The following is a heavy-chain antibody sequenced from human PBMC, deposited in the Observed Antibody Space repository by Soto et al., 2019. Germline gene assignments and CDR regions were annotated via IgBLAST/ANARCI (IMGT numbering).Heavy chain of an antibody. J-gene: IGHJ4*02. V-gene: IGHV4-61*01. CDR3: ARGRNGLVLY. Sequence: QVQLQESGPGLVKPSETLSLTCTVSVGSVSSGNFYWSWIRQPPGKGLEWIGFIYYSGSTNYNPSLKNRVTISVDTCKNQFSLRLSSVTAADTAVYYCARGRNGLVLYWGQGTLVTVSS. CDR1: VGSVSSGNFY. CDR2: IYYSGST. D-gene: IGHD3-9*01.